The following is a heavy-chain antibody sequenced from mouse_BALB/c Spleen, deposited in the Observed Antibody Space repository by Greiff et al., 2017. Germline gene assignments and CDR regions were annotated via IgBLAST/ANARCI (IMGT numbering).Heavy chain of an antibody. Sequence: QVQLQQPGAELVRPGASVKLSCKASGYTFTSYWINWVKQRPGQGLEWIGNIYPSDSYTNYNQKFKDKATLTVDKSSSTAYMQLSSPTSEDSAVYYCTRSGYYGSSFHFDYWGQGTTLTVSS. CDR3: TRSGYYGSSFHFDY. CDR1: GYTFTSYW. J-gene: IGHJ2*01. D-gene: IGHD1-1*01. V-gene: IGHV1-69*02. CDR2: IYPSDSYT.